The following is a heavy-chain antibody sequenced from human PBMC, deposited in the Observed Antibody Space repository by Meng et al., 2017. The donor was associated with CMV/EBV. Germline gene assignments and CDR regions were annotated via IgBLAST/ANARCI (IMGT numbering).Heavy chain of an antibody. V-gene: IGHV1-46*01. D-gene: IGHD2-15*01. J-gene: IGHJ4*02. CDR3: AREGEGVVAATPHFDY. CDR2: INPSGGST. CDR1: VHPLTSLY. Sequence: VAVVQAGADVEKPGATRKVYCKPSVHPLTSLYIHLGRQGPGQGLEWMGIINPSGGSTSYAQKFQGRVTMTRDTSTSTVYMELSSLRSEDTAVYYCAREGEGVVAATPHFDYWGQGTLVTVSS.